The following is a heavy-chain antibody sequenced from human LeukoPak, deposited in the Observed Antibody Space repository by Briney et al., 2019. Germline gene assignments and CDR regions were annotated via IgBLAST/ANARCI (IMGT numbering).Heavy chain of an antibody. Sequence: GSSVKVSCKASGGTFSSYTISWVRQAPGQGLEWMGRIIPILGIANYAQKSQGRVTITADKSTSTAYMELSSLRSEDTAVYYCAREGDMTPFDYWGQGTLVTVSS. J-gene: IGHJ4*02. CDR2: IIPILGIA. CDR1: GGTFSSYT. V-gene: IGHV1-69*04. CDR3: AREGDMTPFDY.